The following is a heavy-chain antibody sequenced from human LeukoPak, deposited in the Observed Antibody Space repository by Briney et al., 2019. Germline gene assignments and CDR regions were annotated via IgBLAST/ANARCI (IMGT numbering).Heavy chain of an antibody. Sequence: GGSLRLSCVASGFTFSSYSMNWVRQAPGKGLEWVSSISSSSSYIYYADSVKGRFTISRDNAKNSLYLQMNSLRAEDTAVYYCARRWVGLRGAPLTNWFDPWGQGTLVTVSS. J-gene: IGHJ5*02. D-gene: IGHD3-10*01. CDR3: ARRWVGLRGAPLTNWFDP. V-gene: IGHV3-21*01. CDR1: GFTFSSYS. CDR2: ISSSSSYI.